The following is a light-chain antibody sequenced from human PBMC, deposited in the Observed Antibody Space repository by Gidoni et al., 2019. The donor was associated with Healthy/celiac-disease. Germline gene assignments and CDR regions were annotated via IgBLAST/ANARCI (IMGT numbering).Light chain of an antibody. CDR3: QQYNSYPWT. Sequence: DIQMTQSPSTLSASVGDRVTITCRASQSISSWLAWYQQKPGKAPKLLIYKASSLESGVPSRFSGSVSGTEFTLTSSSLQPDDFATYCCQQYNSYPWTFGQGTKVEIK. CDR2: KAS. V-gene: IGKV1-5*03. CDR1: QSISSW. J-gene: IGKJ1*01.